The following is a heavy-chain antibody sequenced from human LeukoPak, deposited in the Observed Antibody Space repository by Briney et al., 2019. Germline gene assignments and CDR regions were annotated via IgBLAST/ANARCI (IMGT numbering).Heavy chain of an antibody. CDR1: EYAFTDYH. Sequence: ASVKVSCKASEYAFTDYHMHWVRQAPGQGLEWMGWINPNSGGTNYAQKFQGRVTMTRDTSISTAYMKLSGLRSDDTAVYYCARRYSDSSEGFDYWGRGTLVTVSS. CDR2: INPNSGGT. CDR3: ARRYSDSSEGFDY. J-gene: IGHJ4*02. V-gene: IGHV1-2*02. D-gene: IGHD5-12*01.